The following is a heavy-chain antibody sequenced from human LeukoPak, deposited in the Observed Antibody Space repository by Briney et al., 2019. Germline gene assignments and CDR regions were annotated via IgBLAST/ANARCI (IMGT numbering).Heavy chain of an antibody. CDR3: ARSYGARPFTDY. J-gene: IGHJ4*02. Sequence: ASVKVSCKASGYTFTSYGISWVRQAPGQGLEWMGWISAYNGNTNYAQKLQGRVTMTTDTSTSAAYMELRSLTSDDTAVYFCARSYGARPFTDYWGQGTLVTVSS. D-gene: IGHD1-26*01. CDR1: GYTFTSYG. CDR2: ISAYNGNT. V-gene: IGHV1-18*01.